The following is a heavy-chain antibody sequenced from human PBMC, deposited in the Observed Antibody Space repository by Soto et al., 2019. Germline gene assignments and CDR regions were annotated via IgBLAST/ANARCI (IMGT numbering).Heavy chain of an antibody. CDR1: GGPFGSDA. CDR3: ARDRTDSGYYTNWLDP. CDR2: IIPIFGTT. Sequence: SSVKVSCKASGGPFGSDAITWVRQAPGQGLEWVGRIIPIFGTTNYAQNLQGRVTISADKSTLTSYMELHSLTSDDTALYYCARDRTDSGYYTNWLDPWGQGTQVTVSS. V-gene: IGHV1-69*06. D-gene: IGHD3-22*01. J-gene: IGHJ5*02.